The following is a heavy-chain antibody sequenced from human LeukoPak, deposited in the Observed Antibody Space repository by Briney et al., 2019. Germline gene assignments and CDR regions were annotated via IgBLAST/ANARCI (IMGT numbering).Heavy chain of an antibody. CDR3: AKDRTGIALAGMFFDV. CDR2: INTDGSST. V-gene: IGHV3-74*01. J-gene: IGHJ4*02. D-gene: IGHD6-19*01. Sequence: GGSLRLSCAASGFTFSSYWMHWVRQVPGKGLVRVSRINTDGSSTSYADSVKGRFTISRDDSKNTVYLQMNSLRAEDTAVYYCAKDRTGIALAGMFFDVWGQGTLVTVSS. CDR1: GFTFSSYW.